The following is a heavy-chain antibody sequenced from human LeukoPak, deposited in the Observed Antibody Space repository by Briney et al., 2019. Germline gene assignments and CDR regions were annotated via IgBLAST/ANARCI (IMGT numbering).Heavy chain of an antibody. V-gene: IGHV4-59*01. Sequence: SETLSLTCTVSGGSISSYYWSWIRQPPGKGLEWIGYIYYSGSTNYNPSLKSRVTISVDTSKNQFSLKLSSVTAADTAVYYCASYYSMWPAVAGKMRFDPWGQGTLVTVSS. J-gene: IGHJ5*02. CDR2: IYYSGST. CDR3: ASYYSMWPAVAGKMRFDP. CDR1: GGSISSYY. D-gene: IGHD6-19*01.